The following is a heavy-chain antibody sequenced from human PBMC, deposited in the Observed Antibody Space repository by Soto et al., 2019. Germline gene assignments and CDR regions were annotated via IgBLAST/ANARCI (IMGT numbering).Heavy chain of an antibody. CDR2: ISGSGGSA. Sequence: GGSLRLSCAASGFTFTVYAMTWVRQAPGKGLEWVSTISGSGGSAYYADSVKGRFTFSRDNSKNTLYLQMNSLRAEDTAVYYCAKGGNNGWYDAFDIWGQGTMVTVSS. D-gene: IGHD6-19*01. J-gene: IGHJ3*02. V-gene: IGHV3-23*01. CDR1: GFTFTVYA. CDR3: AKGGNNGWYDAFDI.